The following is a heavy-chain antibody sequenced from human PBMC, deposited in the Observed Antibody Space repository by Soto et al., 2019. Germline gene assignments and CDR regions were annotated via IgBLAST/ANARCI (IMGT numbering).Heavy chain of an antibody. Sequence: QVQLVQSGAEVKKPGASVKVSCKASGYTFTSYGISWVRQAPGQGLEWMGWISAYNGNTNYAQKLQGRVTMTTDTXARTAYRELRSLRSDDTAVYYCARVGSSANYGMDVWGQGTTVTVSS. D-gene: IGHD6-25*01. J-gene: IGHJ6*02. V-gene: IGHV1-18*01. CDR3: ARVGSSANYGMDV. CDR2: ISAYNGNT. CDR1: GYTFTSYG.